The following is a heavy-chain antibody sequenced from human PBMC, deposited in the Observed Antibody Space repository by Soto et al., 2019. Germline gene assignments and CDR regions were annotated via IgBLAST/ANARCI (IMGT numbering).Heavy chain of an antibody. D-gene: IGHD1-26*01. CDR1: GGSISSSNW. CDR2: IYHSGST. V-gene: IGHV4-4*02. J-gene: IGHJ6*02. Sequence: QVQLQESGPGLVKPSGTLSLTCAVSGGSISSSNWWSWVRQPPGKGLEWIGEIYHSGSTNYNPSLKCRGPISVDKAKNQFSRKLSSVAAADTAVYYCARVSGSYYYGMDVWGQGTTVTVSS. CDR3: ARVSGSYYYGMDV.